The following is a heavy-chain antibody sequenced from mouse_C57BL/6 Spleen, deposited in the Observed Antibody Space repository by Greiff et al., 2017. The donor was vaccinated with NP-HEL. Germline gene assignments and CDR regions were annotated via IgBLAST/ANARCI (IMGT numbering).Heavy chain of an antibody. Sequence: QVQLKQSGPELVKPGASVKLSCKASGYTFTSYDINWVKQRPGQGLEWIGWIYPRDGSTKYNEKFKGKATLTVDTSSSTAYMELHSLTSEDSAVYFCASWMGGSSYDYAMDYWGQGTSVTVSS. CDR3: ASWMGGSSYDYAMDY. CDR1: GYTFTSYD. D-gene: IGHD1-1*01. CDR2: IYPRDGST. J-gene: IGHJ4*01. V-gene: IGHV1-85*01.